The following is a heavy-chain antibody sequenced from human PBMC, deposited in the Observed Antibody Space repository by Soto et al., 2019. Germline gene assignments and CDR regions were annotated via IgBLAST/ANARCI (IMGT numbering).Heavy chain of an antibody. CDR1: GFAFRTYG. V-gene: IGHV3-30*12. D-gene: IGHD3-22*01. CDR3: ARDYSSGYAITYDAFDI. J-gene: IGHJ3*02. Sequence: GGSLRLSCAATGFAFRTYGMDGVRRAPGKGLEWLAVISYDGFNKNHADSVQGRFTISRDNSKSTLSLQMDSLRVEDTAVYYCARDYSSGYAITYDAFDIWGQGTMVTVSS. CDR2: ISYDGFNK.